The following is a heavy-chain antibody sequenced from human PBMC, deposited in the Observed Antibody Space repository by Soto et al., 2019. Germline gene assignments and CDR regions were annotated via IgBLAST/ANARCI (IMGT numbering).Heavy chain of an antibody. D-gene: IGHD6-6*01. CDR1: GFTFTDYS. CDR2: IDSRGRTL. Sequence: GGSLRLSCAASGFTFTDYSMSWIRQAPGKGLEWLAFIDSRGRTLSYADSVKGRFTISRDNAKNSLHLQMHSLRADDTAVYYCARQAARNYIDSWGKGDVVTV. CDR3: ARQAARNYIDS. J-gene: IGHJ4*02. V-gene: IGHV3-11*01.